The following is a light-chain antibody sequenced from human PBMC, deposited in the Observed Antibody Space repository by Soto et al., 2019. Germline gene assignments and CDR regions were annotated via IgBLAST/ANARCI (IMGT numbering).Light chain of an antibody. V-gene: IGLV2-14*01. CDR3: SSYTSSRIDYV. J-gene: IGLJ1*01. CDR1: SSDVGGYNY. Sequence: QSVLTQPASVSGSPGQSITISCTGTSSDVGGYNYVSCYQQHPGKAPKLMIYEVSNRPSGVSNRFSGSKSGNTAYLTISGLQAEDEADYYGSSYTSSRIDYVFGTGTKLTVL. CDR2: EVS.